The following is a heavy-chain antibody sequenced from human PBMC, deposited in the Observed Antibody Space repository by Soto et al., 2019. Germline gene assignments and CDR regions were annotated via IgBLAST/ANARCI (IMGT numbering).Heavy chain of an antibody. CDR3: ARSVNCISTSCYAVES. CDR1: GGSISSYY. D-gene: IGHD2-2*01. Sequence: SETLSLTCTVSGGSISSYYWSWIRQPPGKGLEWIGYIYYSGSTNYNPSLKSRVTISVDTSKNQFSLKLSSVTAADTAVYYCARSVNCISTSCYAVESWSQGTLVTVSS. J-gene: IGHJ4*02. V-gene: IGHV4-59*01. CDR2: IYYSGST.